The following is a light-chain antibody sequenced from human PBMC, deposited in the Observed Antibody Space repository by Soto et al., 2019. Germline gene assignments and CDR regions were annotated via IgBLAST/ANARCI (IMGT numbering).Light chain of an antibody. CDR2: AAC. Sequence: DIQLTQSPSFLSASIGDRVTITCRASQGISNYLAWYQQKPGKAPKLLIFAACTLQSGVPSRFSGSGSGTEFTLTISSLQPEDFATYWCQQVNSSPFTFGPGTKVDIK. CDR3: QQVNSSPFT. V-gene: IGKV1-9*01. J-gene: IGKJ3*01. CDR1: QGISNY.